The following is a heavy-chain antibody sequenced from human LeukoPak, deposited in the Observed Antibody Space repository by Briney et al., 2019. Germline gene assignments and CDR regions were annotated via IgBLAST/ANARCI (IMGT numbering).Heavy chain of an antibody. V-gene: IGHV4-39*07. J-gene: IGHJ5*02. Sequence: PSETLSLTCTVPGGSISSSSYYWGWIRQPPGKGLEWIGSIYYSGSTYYNPSLKSRVTMSVDTSKNQFSLKLSSVTAADTAVYYCAREIYCSSTSCYSENWFDPWGQGTLVTVSS. CDR2: IYYSGST. CDR3: AREIYCSSTSCYSENWFDP. CDR1: GGSISSSSYY. D-gene: IGHD2-2*02.